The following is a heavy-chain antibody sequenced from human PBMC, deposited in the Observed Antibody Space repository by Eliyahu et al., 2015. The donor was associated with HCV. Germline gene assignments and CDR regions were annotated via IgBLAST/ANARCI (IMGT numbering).Heavy chain of an antibody. CDR2: IWFDGSKE. CDR3: VRERSYSYGSELDY. CDR1: GFXFRNYA. Sequence: QVQLVESGGGVVQPGKSLRLXCEVXGFXFRNYAMHWVRXVPGKGLGWVAIIWFDGSKEFHADSVKGRFTISRDNSRNTLYLQMNSLRADDTAVYYCVRERSYSYGSELDYWGQGTLVTVS. V-gene: IGHV3-33*01. J-gene: IGHJ4*02. D-gene: IGHD3-10*01.